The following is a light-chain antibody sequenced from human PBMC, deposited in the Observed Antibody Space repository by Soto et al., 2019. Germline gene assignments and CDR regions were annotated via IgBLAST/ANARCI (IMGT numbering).Light chain of an antibody. CDR1: QIVSSSY. J-gene: IGKJ2*01. Sequence: EIVLTQSPATLSLSPGERATLSCGASQIVSSSYLAWYQQKPGLAPRLLIYDASSRATGIPDRFSGSGSGTDFTLTISRLEPEDFAVYYCQQYISSPYTFGQGTKLEIK. CDR3: QQYISSPYT. V-gene: IGKV3D-20*01. CDR2: DAS.